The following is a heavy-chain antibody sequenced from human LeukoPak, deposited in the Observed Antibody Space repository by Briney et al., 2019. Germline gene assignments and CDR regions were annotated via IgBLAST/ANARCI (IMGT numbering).Heavy chain of an antibody. CDR3: ARVVRGARYYYYYYGMDV. CDR2: INHSGST. J-gene: IGHJ6*02. V-gene: IGHV4-34*01. Sequence: SETLSLTCAVSGGSFSGYYWSWIRQPPGKGLEWIGEINHSGSTNYNPSLKSRVTISVDTSKNQFSLKLSSVTAADTAVYYCARVVRGARYYYYYYGMDVWGQGTTVTVSS. CDR1: GGSFSGYY. D-gene: IGHD3-10*01.